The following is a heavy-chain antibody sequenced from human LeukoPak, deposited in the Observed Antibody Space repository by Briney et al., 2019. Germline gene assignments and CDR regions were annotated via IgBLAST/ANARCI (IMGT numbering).Heavy chain of an antibody. CDR1: GGSISSYY. V-gene: IGHV4-59*01. J-gene: IGHJ4*02. D-gene: IGHD1-26*01. Sequence: SETLSLTCTVSGGSISSYYWSWIRQPPGKGLEWIGYIYYSGSTNYNPSLKSRVTISVDTSKNQFSLKLSSVTAADTAVYYCARHPIVGATTFDWGQGTLVTVSS. CDR2: IYYSGST. CDR3: ARHPIVGATTFD.